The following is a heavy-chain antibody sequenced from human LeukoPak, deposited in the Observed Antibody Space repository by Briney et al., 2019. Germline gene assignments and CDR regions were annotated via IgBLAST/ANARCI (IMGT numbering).Heavy chain of an antibody. CDR1: GFTLSSYS. CDR2: ISSSSSYI. J-gene: IGHJ4*02. CDR3: AKDDGWLQYNY. D-gene: IGHD5-24*01. Sequence: GGSLRLSCAGSGFTLSSYSMDWVRQAPGKGLEWVSSISSSSSYIYYADSVKGRFTISRDNSKSTVYLQMNSLRAEDTAVYYCAKDDGWLQYNYWGQGTLVTVSS. V-gene: IGHV3-21*04.